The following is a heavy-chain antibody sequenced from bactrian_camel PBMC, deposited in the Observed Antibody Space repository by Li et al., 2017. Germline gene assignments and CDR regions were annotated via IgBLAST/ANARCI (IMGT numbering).Heavy chain of an antibody. D-gene: IGHD2*01. Sequence: HVQLVESGGGLAQPGASLRLSCAVSGFTFVSYCMNWVRQAPGKGLEWVSSIYSDGTNTYYSDSVQGRFTISQDNAKNTVYLQMNSLIPEDTAMYYCAADRPGFKVGGYYCRDTYNYWGQVTQVTVS. CDR1: GFTFVSYC. V-gene: IGHV3-2*01. CDR2: IYSDGTNT. CDR3: AADRPGFKVGGYYCRDTYNY. J-gene: IGHJ4*01.